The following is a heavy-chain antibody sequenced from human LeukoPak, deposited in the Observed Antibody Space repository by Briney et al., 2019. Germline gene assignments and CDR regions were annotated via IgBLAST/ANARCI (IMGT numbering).Heavy chain of an antibody. CDR3: DRDSLCSSTSCYSHFDY. CDR1: GYTLTSYY. CDR2: INPSGGST. V-gene: IGHV1-46*03. Sequence: ASVKVSCKASGYTLTSYYMHWVRQAPGQGLEWMGIINPSGGSTSYAQKFQGRVTMTRDTSTSTVYMELSSLRSEDTAVYYCDRDSLCSSTSCYSHFDYWGQGTLVTVSS. J-gene: IGHJ4*02. D-gene: IGHD2-2*01.